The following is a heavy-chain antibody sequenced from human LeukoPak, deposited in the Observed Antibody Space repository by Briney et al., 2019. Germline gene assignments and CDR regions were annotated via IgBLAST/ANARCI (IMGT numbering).Heavy chain of an antibody. V-gene: IGHV3-13*01. CDR2: IGTAGDT. J-gene: IGHJ4*02. CDR1: GFTFSSYD. CDR3: ARANEYAYDFWSGRYVGYYFDY. D-gene: IGHD3-3*01. Sequence: GSLRLSCAASGFTFSSYDMHWVRQATGKGLEWVSAIGTAGDTYYPGSVKGRFTISRENAKNSLYLQMNSLRAEDTAVYYCARANEYAYDFWSGRYVGYYFDYWGQGTLVTVSS.